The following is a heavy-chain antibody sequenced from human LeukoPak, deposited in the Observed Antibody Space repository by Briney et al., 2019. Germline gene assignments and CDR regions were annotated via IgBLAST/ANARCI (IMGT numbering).Heavy chain of an antibody. V-gene: IGHV3-23*01. CDR2: VNGRGATT. J-gene: IGHJ6*03. CDR3: AKAPASGEGYYFYYMDV. Sequence: GGSLRLSCAASGFASGFTFSDYAVSWVRQAPGKGPEWVASVNGRGATTYYADSVRGRFTISRDNSKNTLYLQMISLGADDTAIYFCAKAPASGEGYYFYYMDVWGKGTTVTVSS. D-gene: IGHD1-26*01. CDR1: GFTFSDYA.